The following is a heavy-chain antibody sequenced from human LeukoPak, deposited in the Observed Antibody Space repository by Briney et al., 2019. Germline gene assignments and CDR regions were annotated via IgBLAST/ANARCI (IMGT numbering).Heavy chain of an antibody. Sequence: SETLSLTCTVSGGSISNYDYYWSWIRQPPGKGLEWIGYISYSGLTYYNPSLKSRITIPIDTSKTQFSLNLSSVTAADTAVYYCARETKWAAYSGYSDSWGQGTLVTVSS. D-gene: IGHD5-12*01. CDR3: ARETKWAAYSGYSDS. CDR1: GGSISNYDYY. V-gene: IGHV4-30-4*01. CDR2: ISYSGLT. J-gene: IGHJ4*02.